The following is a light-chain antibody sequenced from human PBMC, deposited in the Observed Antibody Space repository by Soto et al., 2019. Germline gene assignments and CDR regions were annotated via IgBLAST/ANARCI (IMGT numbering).Light chain of an antibody. CDR2: GAS. Sequence: EVVLTQSPGTLSLSPGERVTLSCRASQSVASSYLAWYQQKPGQAPRLLIYGASSRASGIPDRFSGSGSGTDFTLTISSLEPEDFAVYYCQHYGRSAIFTLGPGTTVDIK. J-gene: IGKJ3*01. CDR1: QSVASSY. V-gene: IGKV3-20*01. CDR3: QHYGRSAIFT.